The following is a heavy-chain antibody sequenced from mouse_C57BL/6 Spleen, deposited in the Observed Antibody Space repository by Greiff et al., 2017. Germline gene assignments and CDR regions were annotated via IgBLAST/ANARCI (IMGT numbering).Heavy chain of an antibody. CDR3: AREAY. CDR2: IDPEDGET. V-gene: IGHV14-2*01. CDR1: GFNIKDYY. Sequence: VQLQQSGAELVKPGASVTLSCTASGFNIKDYYMHWVKQRTEQGLEWIGRIDPEDGETKYAPKFQDKATITADTSSNTAYLQLSSLTSEDTAVYYCAREAYWGQGTLVTVSA. J-gene: IGHJ3*01.